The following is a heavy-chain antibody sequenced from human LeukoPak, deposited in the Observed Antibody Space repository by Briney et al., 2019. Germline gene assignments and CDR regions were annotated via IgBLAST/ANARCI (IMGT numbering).Heavy chain of an antibody. CDR2: ISGSGGST. CDR1: GFTFSSYA. J-gene: IGHJ4*02. CDR3: AKLQTYYDFWSGYYRGYYFDY. V-gene: IGHV3-23*01. Sequence: GGSLRLSCAASGFTFSSYAMSWVRQAPEKGLEWVSAISGSGGSTYYADSVKGRFTISRDNSKNTLYLQMNSLRAEDTAVYYCAKLQTYYDFWSGYYRGYYFDYWGQGTPVTVSS. D-gene: IGHD3-3*01.